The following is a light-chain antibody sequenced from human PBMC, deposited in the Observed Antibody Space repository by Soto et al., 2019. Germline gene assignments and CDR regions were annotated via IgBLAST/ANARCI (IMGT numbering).Light chain of an antibody. J-gene: IGKJ1*01. CDR2: EAS. CDR3: QQRSDWPRT. V-gene: IGKV3-11*01. CDR1: QSVSRS. Sequence: EIVLTQSPATLSLSPGERATLSCRASQSVSRSLGWYQQKPGQAPRLLIYEASNRAPGTPARFSGSGSGTDFTLTISSIEPEDFALYYCQQRSDWPRTFGQGSTVEIK.